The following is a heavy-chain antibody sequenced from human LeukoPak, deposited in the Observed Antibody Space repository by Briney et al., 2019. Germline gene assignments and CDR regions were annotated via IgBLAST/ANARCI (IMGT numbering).Heavy chain of an antibody. Sequence: PSETLSLTCTVSGGSISSYYWSWIRQPAGKGLEWIGRIYTSGSTNYNPSLKSRVTMSVDTSKNQFSLKLSSVTAADTAVYYCARDPKAVAGRDPNYYYYMDVWGKGTTVTVSS. CDR3: ARDPKAVAGRDPNYYYYMDV. CDR1: GGSISSYY. D-gene: IGHD6-19*01. J-gene: IGHJ6*03. CDR2: IYTSGST. V-gene: IGHV4-4*07.